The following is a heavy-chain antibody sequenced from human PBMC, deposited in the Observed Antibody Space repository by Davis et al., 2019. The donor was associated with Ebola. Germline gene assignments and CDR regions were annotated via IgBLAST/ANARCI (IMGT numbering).Heavy chain of an antibody. CDR3: AREIPFSAAAGSTSQGYYYYYGMDV. CDR2: IYSGGST. CDR1: GFTVSSNY. Sequence: GESLKISCAASGFTVSSNYMSWVRQAPGKGLEWVSVIYSGGSTYYADSVKGRFTISRDNSKNTLYLQMNSLRAEDTAVYYCAREIPFSAAAGSTSQGYYYYYGMDVWGQGTTVTVSS. J-gene: IGHJ6*02. D-gene: IGHD6-13*01. V-gene: IGHV3-66*01.